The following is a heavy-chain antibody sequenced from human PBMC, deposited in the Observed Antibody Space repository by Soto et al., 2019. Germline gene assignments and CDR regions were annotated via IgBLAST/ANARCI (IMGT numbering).Heavy chain of an antibody. CDR1: GYTFTSYG. V-gene: IGHV1-18*04. CDR3: ARDLYCSGGNCFFDY. Sequence: QVQLVQSGAEVKKPGASVKVSCKASGYTFTSYGISWVRQAPGQGLEWMGWISAYNGNTNFAQKRQGRATMTADTSTSTAYMELRSLRSDDTAVYYCARDLYCSGGNCFFDYWGQGTLVTVSS. CDR2: ISAYNGNT. D-gene: IGHD2-15*01. J-gene: IGHJ4*02.